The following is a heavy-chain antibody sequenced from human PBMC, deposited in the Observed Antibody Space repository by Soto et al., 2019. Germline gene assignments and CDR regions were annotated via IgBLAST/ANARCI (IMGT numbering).Heavy chain of an antibody. CDR3: ARDTVTTPWWFDP. CDR1: GCTFTSYG. Sequence: RASVKVSCKASGCTFTSYGISWVRQAPGQGLEWMGWISAYNGNTNYAQKLQGRVTMTTDTSTSTAYMELRSLRSDDAAVYYCARDTVTTPWWFDPWGQGTLVTVSS. CDR2: ISAYNGNT. V-gene: IGHV1-18*04. J-gene: IGHJ5*02. D-gene: IGHD4-17*01.